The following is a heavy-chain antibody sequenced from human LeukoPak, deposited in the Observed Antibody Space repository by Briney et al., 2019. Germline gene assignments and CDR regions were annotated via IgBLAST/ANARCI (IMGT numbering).Heavy chain of an antibody. CDR1: GFTFSSYS. J-gene: IGHJ4*02. CDR3: TRDWAVAGSFYFDY. CDR2: IRSKAYGGTT. V-gene: IGHV3-49*04. D-gene: IGHD6-19*01. Sequence: PGGSLRLSCAASGFTFSSYSMSWVRQAPGEGLEWVGFIRSKAYGGTTEYAASVKGRFTISRDDSKSIAYLQMNSLKTEDTAVYYCTRDWAVAGSFYFDYWGQGTLVTVSS.